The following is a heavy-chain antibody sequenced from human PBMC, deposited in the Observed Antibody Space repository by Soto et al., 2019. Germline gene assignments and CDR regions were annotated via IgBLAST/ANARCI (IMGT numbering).Heavy chain of an antibody. CDR3: AKADGYCSGGSCFASDT. CDR2: VYPDFSDT. J-gene: IGHJ4*02. Sequence: EESVKISCNGSGYSFSSYWIGWVRQMPWKGLEWMGIVYPDFSDTRYSPSFQGQVTFAADKSISTAYLQWSSLKASDTAIYYCAKADGYCSGGSCFASDTWGQGTQVTVSS. V-gene: IGHV5-51*01. CDR1: GYSFSSYW. D-gene: IGHD2-15*01.